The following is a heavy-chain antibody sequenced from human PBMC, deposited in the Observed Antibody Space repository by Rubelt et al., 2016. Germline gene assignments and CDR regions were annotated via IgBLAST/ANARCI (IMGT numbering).Heavy chain of an antibody. Sequence: EVQLLESGGGLEQPGGSLRLSCAASGINFTNAWMNWVRQAPGKGLQWVGRIQSKYDGGTIDFVEPVKGRFTISRDDSKNMLSLQMNSLKTEDTAIYYCATDARWGHWGQGTLVTVSS. CDR1: GINFTNAW. CDR2: IQSKYDGGTI. CDR3: ATDARWGH. V-gene: IGHV3-15*01. J-gene: IGHJ4*02. D-gene: IGHD7-27*01.